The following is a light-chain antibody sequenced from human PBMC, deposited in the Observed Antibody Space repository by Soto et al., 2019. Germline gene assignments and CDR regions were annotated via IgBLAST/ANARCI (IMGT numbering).Light chain of an antibody. J-gene: IGKJ1*01. CDR1: QSINSKS. CDR3: QQYSFMWT. V-gene: IGKV3-20*01. Sequence: EIVLTQSPGTLSLSPGEGATVSCRVSQSINSKSLVWYQRKFGQAPRLLIYNTSSRATGIPDRFSGSGSGTDFTLSISRLEPEDFAVYYCQQYSFMWTFGQGTKVDIK. CDR2: NTS.